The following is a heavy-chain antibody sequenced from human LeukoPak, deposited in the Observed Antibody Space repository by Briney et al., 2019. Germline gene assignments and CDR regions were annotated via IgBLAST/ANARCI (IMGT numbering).Heavy chain of an antibody. V-gene: IGHV3-21*01. Sequence: PGGSLRLSCAASGFTFSSYSMNWVRQAPGKGLEWVSSISSSSSYIYYADSVKGRFTISRDNAKNSLYLQMNSLRAEDTAVYYCARDVYYDILTPGLVAFDIWGQGTMVTVSS. CDR2: ISSSSSYI. CDR1: GFTFSSYS. CDR3: ARDVYYDILTPGLVAFDI. J-gene: IGHJ3*02. D-gene: IGHD3-9*01.